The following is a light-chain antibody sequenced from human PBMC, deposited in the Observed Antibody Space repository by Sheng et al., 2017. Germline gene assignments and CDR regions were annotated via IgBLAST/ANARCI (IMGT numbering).Light chain of an antibody. J-gene: IGKJ1*01. CDR2: AAS. CDR1: HGISSY. Sequence: AIRMTQSPSSFSASTGDRVTITCRASHGISSYLAWYQQKPGKAPKLLIYAASTLQSGVPSRFSGSGSGTDFTLTISCLQPEDFATYYCQQRWTFGQGTKVEIK. CDR3: QQRWT. V-gene: IGKV1-8*01.